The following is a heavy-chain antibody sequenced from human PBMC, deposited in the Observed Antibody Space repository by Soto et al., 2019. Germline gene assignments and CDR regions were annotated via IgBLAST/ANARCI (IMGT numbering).Heavy chain of an antibody. Sequence: PSQTLSLTCAISGDSVSSNSAAWNWIRQSPSRGLEWLGRTYYRSKWYNDYAVSVKSRITINPDTSKNQFSLQLNSVTPEDTAVYYCAREGNYADSKGAINWFDPWGQGPLVTVSS. J-gene: IGHJ5*02. CDR2: TYYRSKWYN. D-gene: IGHD1-26*01. CDR1: GDSVSSNSAA. V-gene: IGHV6-1*01. CDR3: AREGNYADSKGAINWFDP.